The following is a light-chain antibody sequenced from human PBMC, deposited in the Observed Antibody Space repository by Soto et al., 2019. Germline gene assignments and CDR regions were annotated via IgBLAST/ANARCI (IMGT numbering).Light chain of an antibody. CDR1: QSVSSSY. CDR2: GAS. V-gene: IGKV3-20*01. CDR3: QQYGSSPIT. Sequence: EIVLTQSPGTLSLSPGERATLSCRASQSVSSSYLAWYQLTPGQAPRLLIYGASNRATGIPDRFSGSGSGPDFTLTISRLEPEDFAVYYCQQYGSSPITFGQGTRLEIK. J-gene: IGKJ5*01.